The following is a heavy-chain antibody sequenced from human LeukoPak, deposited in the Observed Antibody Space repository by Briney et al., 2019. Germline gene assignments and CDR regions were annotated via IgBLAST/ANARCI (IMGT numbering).Heavy chain of an antibody. CDR2: ISSSSSTI. J-gene: IGHJ4*02. V-gene: IGHV3-48*01. D-gene: IGHD3-3*01. CDR1: GFTFSSYS. Sequence: GGSLRLSCAASGFTFSSYSMNWVRQAPGKGLEWVSSISSSSSTIYYADSVKGRFTISRDNAKNSLYLQMNSLRAEDTAVYYCARGLTIFGVVSYFDYWGQGTLVTVSS. CDR3: ARGLTIFGVVSYFDY.